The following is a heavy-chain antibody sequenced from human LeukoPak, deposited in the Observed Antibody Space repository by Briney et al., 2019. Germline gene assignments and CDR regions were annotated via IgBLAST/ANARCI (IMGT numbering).Heavy chain of an antibody. CDR2: IYYSGNT. J-gene: IGHJ6*03. CDR3: ARERRISIFGVVHYYMDV. D-gene: IGHD3-3*01. CDR1: GGPISNYY. Sequence: SSETLSLTCSVSGGPISNYYWSWIRQPPGKGLEWIGYIYYSGNTNYNPSLKSRVTISVDTSKNQFSLKLSSVTAADTAVYYCARERRISIFGVVHYYMDVWGEGTTITVSS. V-gene: IGHV4-59*01.